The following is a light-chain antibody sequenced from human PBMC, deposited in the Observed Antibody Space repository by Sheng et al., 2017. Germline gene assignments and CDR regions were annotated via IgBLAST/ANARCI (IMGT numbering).Light chain of an antibody. V-gene: IGKV3-15*01. Sequence: EIVMTQSPATLSVSPGERATLSCRASQSVSSNLAWYQQKPGQAPRLLIYGVSTRATDVPVRFSGSKSGTEFTLTISTLQSEDFAVYYCQQYNQWPLTFGGGTKVEIK. J-gene: IGKJ4*01. CDR1: QSVSSN. CDR2: GVS. CDR3: QQYNQWPLT.